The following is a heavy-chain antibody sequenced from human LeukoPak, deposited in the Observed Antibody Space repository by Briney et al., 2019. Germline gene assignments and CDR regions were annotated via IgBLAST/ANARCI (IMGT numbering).Heavy chain of an antibody. V-gene: IGHV4-59*08. CDR3: ARSHVWFGEFVYPFDY. Sequence: ASETLSLTCAVSGGSIGSYYWSWLRQPPGRGLEWIGYIYYSGTTNYNPSLKSRVTISVDTSKNQFSLKLSSVTAADTAVYYCARSHVWFGEFVYPFDYWGQGTLVTVSS. CDR2: IYYSGTT. J-gene: IGHJ4*02. CDR1: GGSIGSYY. D-gene: IGHD3-10*01.